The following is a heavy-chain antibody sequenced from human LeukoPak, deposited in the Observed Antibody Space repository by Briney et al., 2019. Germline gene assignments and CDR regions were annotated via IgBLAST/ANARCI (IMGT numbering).Heavy chain of an antibody. Sequence: PSETLSLTCTVSGGSISSSSYYWGWIRQPPGKGLEWIGSIYYSGSTYYNPSLKSRVTISVDTSKNQFSLKLSSVTAADTAVCYCARHALMVRGVIRGYFDYWGQGTLVTVSS. CDR1: GGSISSSSYY. V-gene: IGHV4-39*01. D-gene: IGHD3-10*01. J-gene: IGHJ4*02. CDR2: IYYSGST. CDR3: ARHALMVRGVIRGYFDY.